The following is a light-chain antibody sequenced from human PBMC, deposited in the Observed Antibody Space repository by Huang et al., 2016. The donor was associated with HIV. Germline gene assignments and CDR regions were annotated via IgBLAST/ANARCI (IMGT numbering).Light chain of an antibody. V-gene: IGKV3-15*01. CDR1: QSVSSN. CDR3: QQYNNWPPGT. J-gene: IGKJ3*01. Sequence: IFMTQSAATLSLSPGERATLSCRASQSVSSNLAWYQQKPGQAPRLLIYGAATSAAGLPARLSGSGSVTECTLTSSSLQSVDFAVYYCQQYNNWPPGTFGRGTKVDIK. CDR2: GAA.